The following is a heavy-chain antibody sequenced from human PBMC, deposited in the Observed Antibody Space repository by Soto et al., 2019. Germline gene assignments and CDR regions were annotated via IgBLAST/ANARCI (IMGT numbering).Heavy chain of an antibody. D-gene: IGHD2-2*01. Sequence: GALRLSCAASGFTFSSYWMHWVRQAPGKGLVWVSRINSDGSSTSYADSVKGRFTISRDNAKNTLYLQMNSLRAEDTAVYYCARDGVGPSAAAISYYYYYYMDVWGKGTTDTVSS. CDR3: ARDGVGPSAAAISYYYYYYMDV. CDR1: GFTFSSYW. V-gene: IGHV3-74*01. J-gene: IGHJ6*03. CDR2: INSDGSST.